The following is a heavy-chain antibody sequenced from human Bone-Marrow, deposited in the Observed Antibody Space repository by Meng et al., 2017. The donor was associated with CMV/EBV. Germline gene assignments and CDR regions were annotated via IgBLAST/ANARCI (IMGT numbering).Heavy chain of an antibody. Sequence: GESLKISCAASGVLVSRNYMSWVRQAPGKGLEWVSTLYSRGATYYADSVKGRFTISRDNSKNTVSLQMHGLTPDDSGVYYGAKDQVVQTSAAIPEIFYRGMDVCGQGTTVTVSS. CDR3: AKDQVVQTSAAIPEIFYRGMDV. CDR1: GVLVSRNY. D-gene: IGHD6-13*01. V-gene: IGHV3-66*03. J-gene: IGHJ6*02. CDR2: LYSRGAT.